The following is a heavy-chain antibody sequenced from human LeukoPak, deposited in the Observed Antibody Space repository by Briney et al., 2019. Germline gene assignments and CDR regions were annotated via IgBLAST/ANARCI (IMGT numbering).Heavy chain of an antibody. V-gene: IGHV1-8*01. D-gene: IGHD3-10*01. CDR1: GYTFTSYD. CDR2: MNPNSGNT. J-gene: IGHJ6*02. CDR3: ARSGTMVRERIPYYYYFYGMDV. Sequence: GASVKVSCKASGYTFTSYDINWVRQATGQGLEWMGWMNPNSGNTGYAQKFQGRVTMTRNTSISTAYMELSSLRSEDTAVYYCARSGTMVRERIPYYYYFYGMDVWGQGTTVTVSS.